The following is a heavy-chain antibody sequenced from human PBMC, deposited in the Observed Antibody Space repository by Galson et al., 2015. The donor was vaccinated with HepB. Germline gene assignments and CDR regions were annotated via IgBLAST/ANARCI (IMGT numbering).Heavy chain of an antibody. CDR2: ISGSDDST. CDR3: ARKIPLAGYYFDY. D-gene: IGHD6-19*01. V-gene: IGHV3-23*01. CDR1: GFTFSGYA. Sequence: SLRLSCAVSGFTFSGYAMSWVRQAPGRGLEWVSGISGSDDSTLYADSVKGRFSISRDIFKNTLYLKMNNLRAEDTAVYYCARKIPLAGYYFDYWGQGTLVTVSS. J-gene: IGHJ4*02.